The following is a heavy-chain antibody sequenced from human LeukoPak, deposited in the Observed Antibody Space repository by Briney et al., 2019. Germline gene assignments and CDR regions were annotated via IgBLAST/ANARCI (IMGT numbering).Heavy chain of an antibody. CDR2: INHSGST. CDR1: GGSFSGYY. V-gene: IGHV4-34*01. CDR3: ARESSVPYSSSSGTRTFDY. Sequence: TSETLSLTCAVYGGSFSGYYWSWLRQPPGKGLEWIGEINHSGSTNYNPSLKSRVTISVDTSKNQFSLKLSSVTAADTAVYYCARESSVPYSSSSGTRTFDYWGQGTLVTVSS. J-gene: IGHJ4*02. D-gene: IGHD6-6*01.